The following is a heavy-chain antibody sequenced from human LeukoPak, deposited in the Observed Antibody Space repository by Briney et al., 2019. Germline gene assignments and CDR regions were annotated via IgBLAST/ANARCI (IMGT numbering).Heavy chain of an antibody. V-gene: IGHV3-53*01. D-gene: IGHD6-13*01. CDR3: AKWPKKYSSSCF. CDR2: IYSAGST. CDR1: GFTVSNSY. J-gene: IGHJ4*02. Sequence: GGSLRLSCVASGFTVSNSYMSWVRQAPGKGLEWVSVIYSAGSTYYADSVKGRFTISRDNSKNTLYLQMNSLRAEDTAVYYCAKWPKKYSSSCFWGQGTLVTVSS.